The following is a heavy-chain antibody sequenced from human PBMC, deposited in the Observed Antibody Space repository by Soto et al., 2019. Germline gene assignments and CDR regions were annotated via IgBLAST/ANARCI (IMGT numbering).Heavy chain of an antibody. Sequence: SQTLSLTCAISGDSVSSISVAWTWIRQSPSRGLEWLGRTYYRSKWYNDYANSVKGRFTISRDNSKNTLYLQMGSLRAEDMAVYYCARGPGYYFDYWGQGTLVTVSS. CDR3: ARGPGYYFDY. CDR1: GDSVSSISVA. CDR2: TYYRSKWYN. J-gene: IGHJ4*02. V-gene: IGHV6-1*01.